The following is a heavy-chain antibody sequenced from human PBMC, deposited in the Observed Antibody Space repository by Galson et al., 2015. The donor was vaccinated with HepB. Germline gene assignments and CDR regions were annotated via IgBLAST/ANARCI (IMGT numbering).Heavy chain of an antibody. CDR3: ARTFYCDY. CDR2: INTSTGKP. D-gene: IGHD2/OR15-2a*01. CDR1: GYPFTSYA. J-gene: IGHJ4*02. V-gene: IGHV7-4-1*02. Sequence: SVKVSCKASGYPFTSYAINRVRQAPGQGLEWMGWINTSTGKPTYAQGFTGRFVFSLDTSVNTAFLQINSPKAEDTAVYFCARTFYCDYWGQGALVTVSS.